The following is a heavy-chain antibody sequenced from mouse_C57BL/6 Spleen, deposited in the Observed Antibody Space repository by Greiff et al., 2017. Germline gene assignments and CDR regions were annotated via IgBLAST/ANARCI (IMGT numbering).Heavy chain of an antibody. V-gene: IGHV1-39*01. D-gene: IGHD2-5*01. CDR2: INPNYGTI. CDR1: GYSFTDYN. J-gene: IGHJ4*01. CDR3: ARSGTYSNDYYAMDY. Sequence: VQLQQSGPELVKPGASVKISCKASGYSFTDYNMNWVKQSNGKSLEWIGVINPNYGTISYNQKFKGKATLTVDQSSSTAYMQLTSLTSEDSAVYYCARSGTYSNDYYAMDYWGQGTSVTVSS.